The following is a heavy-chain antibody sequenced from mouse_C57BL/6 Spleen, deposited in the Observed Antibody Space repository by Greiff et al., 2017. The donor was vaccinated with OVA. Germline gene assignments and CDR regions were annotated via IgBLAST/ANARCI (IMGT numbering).Heavy chain of an antibody. J-gene: IGHJ2*01. CDR2: IYPGAGDT. D-gene: IGHD3-2*02. CDR3: ARRTGSSGFDY. Sequence: VQLQQSGPELVKPGASVKISCKASGYAFSSSWMNWVKQRPGKGLEWIGRIYPGAGDTNYNGKFKGKATLTADKSSSTAYMQLSSLTSEDSAVYFCARRTGSSGFDYWGQGTTLTVSS. CDR1: GYAFSSSW. V-gene: IGHV1-82*01.